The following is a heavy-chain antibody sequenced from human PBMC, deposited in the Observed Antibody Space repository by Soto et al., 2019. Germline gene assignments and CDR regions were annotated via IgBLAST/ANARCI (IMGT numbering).Heavy chain of an antibody. Sequence: EVQLVESGGGVIQPGGSLRLSCAASGFSVSSNYMSWVRQAPGKGLEGVSVMYSGGNTHYADSVKGRFTISRDNSKNTLYLQMNSLRAEDTAVYYCARDSTWIPYYHYGMDVWGQGTTVTVSS. CDR1: GFSVSSNY. V-gene: IGHV3-53*01. CDR3: ARDSTWIPYYHYGMDV. D-gene: IGHD5-18*01. J-gene: IGHJ6*02. CDR2: MYSGGNT.